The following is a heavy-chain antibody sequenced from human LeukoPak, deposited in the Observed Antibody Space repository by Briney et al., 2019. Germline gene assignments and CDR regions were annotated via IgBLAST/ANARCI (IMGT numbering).Heavy chain of an antibody. V-gene: IGHV4-59*11. Sequence: PSETLSLTCTVSGGFISGHYWSWIRQPPGKGLEWIGYIYYNGDTNYNPSVKSRVTISVDRSKNQFSLKLSSVTAADTAVYYCARESRWFDPWGQGTLVTVSS. CDR2: IYYNGDT. CDR1: GGFISGHY. CDR3: ARESRWFDP. J-gene: IGHJ5*02.